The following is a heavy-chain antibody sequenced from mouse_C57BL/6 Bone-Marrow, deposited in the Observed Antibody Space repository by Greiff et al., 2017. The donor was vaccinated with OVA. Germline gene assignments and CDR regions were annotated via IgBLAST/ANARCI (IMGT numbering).Heavy chain of an antibody. D-gene: IGHD2-1*01. Sequence: EVKLVESGGGLVQPGGSMKLSCAASGFTFSDAWMDWVRQSPEKGLEWVAEIRNKANNHATYYAESVKGRFSISRDDSKSSVYLQMNSLRAEDTGIYYCTRRGHYGNYWYVDVWGTGTTVTVSS. CDR1: GFTFSDAW. CDR3: TRRGHYGNYWYVDV. J-gene: IGHJ1*03. V-gene: IGHV6-6*01. CDR2: IRNKANNHAT.